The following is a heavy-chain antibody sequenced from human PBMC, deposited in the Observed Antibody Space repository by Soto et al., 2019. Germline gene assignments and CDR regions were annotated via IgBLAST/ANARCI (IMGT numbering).Heavy chain of an antibody. CDR2: INAGNGNT. CDR1: GYTFTSYA. D-gene: IGHD3-22*01. Sequence: EASVKVSCKSSGYTFTSYAVHWVRQAPGQRLEWMAWINAGNGNTKYPQKFQGRVTITRDTSASTAYLELSSLRSEDTAVYFCATDPSLEVSSGYSDYYYYGRDVWGQGTMVGVSS. J-gene: IGHJ6*02. CDR3: ATDPSLEVSSGYSDYYYYGRDV. V-gene: IGHV1-3*01.